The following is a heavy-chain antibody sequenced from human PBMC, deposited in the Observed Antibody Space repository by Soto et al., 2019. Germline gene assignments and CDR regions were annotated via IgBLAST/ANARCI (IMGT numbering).Heavy chain of an antibody. Sequence: EVQLVESGGGLVQPGGSLRLSCVVSGITFSTYRMHWVRQAPGKGLVWVSHIKSDGTVTHYTDSVRGRFIISRDNAKNTLFLQMNSLRAEDTAEYYCARENYDFWSGYYLDYWGQGTLVTVSS. D-gene: IGHD3-3*01. CDR2: IKSDGTVT. CDR3: ARENYDFWSGYYLDY. V-gene: IGHV3-74*01. J-gene: IGHJ4*02. CDR1: GITFSTYR.